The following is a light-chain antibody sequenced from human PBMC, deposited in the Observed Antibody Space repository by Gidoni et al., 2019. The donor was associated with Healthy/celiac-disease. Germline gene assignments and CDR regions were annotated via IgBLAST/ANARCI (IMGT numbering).Light chain of an antibody. CDR2: AAS. V-gene: IGKV1-6*01. CDR1: QGIRND. CDR3: LQDYNYPRT. J-gene: IGKJ1*01. Sequence: IQVTPSPSSLSSSVGDRVTITCRASQGIRNDLGWYQQKPGKAPKLLIYAASSLQSGVPSRFSGSGSGTDFTLTISSLQPEDFATYYCLQDYNYPRTFXQXTKVEIK.